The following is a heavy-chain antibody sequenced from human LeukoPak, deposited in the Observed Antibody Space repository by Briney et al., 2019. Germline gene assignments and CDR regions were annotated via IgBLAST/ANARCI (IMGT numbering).Heavy chain of an antibody. V-gene: IGHV3-48*04. CDR1: GFTFSSYS. Sequence: PGGSLRLSCAASGFTFSSYSMMWVRQAPGKGLEWVSYISSSSTTIHYADSVKGRFTISRDNAKNSLYLQMNSLRAEDTAVYYCARDAAASLFDYWGREPWSPSPQ. CDR3: ARDAAASLFDY. J-gene: IGHJ4*02. CDR2: ISSSSTTI. D-gene: IGHD6-25*01.